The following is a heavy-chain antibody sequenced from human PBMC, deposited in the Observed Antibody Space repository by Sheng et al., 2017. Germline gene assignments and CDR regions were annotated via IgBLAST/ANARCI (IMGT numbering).Heavy chain of an antibody. CDR3: ARAWAQVGTAVPPLDH. CDR2: IKQDESEK. V-gene: IGHV3-7*03. J-gene: IGHJ4*02. Sequence: EVRLVESGGGLVQPGGSLRLSCAAAGFTFRSYWMTWVRQAPGKGLEWVANIKQDESEKYYVDSVKGRFTISRDNAKNSLYLQMNSLRVDDTAVYYCARAWAQVGTAVPPLDHWGQGTLVTVS. CDR1: GFTFRSYW. D-gene: IGHD6-13*01.